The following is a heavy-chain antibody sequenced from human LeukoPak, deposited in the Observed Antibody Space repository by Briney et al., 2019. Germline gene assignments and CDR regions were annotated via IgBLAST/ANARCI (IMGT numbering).Heavy chain of an antibody. V-gene: IGHV3-21*04. Sequence: AGGSLRLSCAASGFTFSRYNMTWVRQAPGKGLEWVSSTSSSSSYIYYADSVKGRFPLPRENAKNSLYLEMNSLRPEDAAVYCCAKAPVTSCRGAYCYPFDSWGQGTLVTVSS. D-gene: IGHD2-21*01. CDR2: TSSSSSYI. J-gene: IGHJ4*02. CDR1: GFTFSRYN. CDR3: AKAPVTSCRGAYCYPFDS.